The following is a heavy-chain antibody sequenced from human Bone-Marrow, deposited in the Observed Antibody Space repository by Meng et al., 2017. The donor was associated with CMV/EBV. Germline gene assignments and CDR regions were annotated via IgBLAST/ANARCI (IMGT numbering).Heavy chain of an antibody. V-gene: IGHV3-23*01. CDR3: ADGGIAAAGPKHGYYYGMDV. J-gene: IGHJ6*02. Sequence: GGSLRLSCAASGFTFSSYAMSWVRQAPGKGLEWVSAISGSGGSTYYADSVKGRFTISRDNSKNTLYLQMNSLRAEDTAVYYCADGGIAAAGPKHGYYYGMDVWGQGTTVTVSS. D-gene: IGHD6-13*01. CDR2: ISGSGGST. CDR1: GFTFSSYA.